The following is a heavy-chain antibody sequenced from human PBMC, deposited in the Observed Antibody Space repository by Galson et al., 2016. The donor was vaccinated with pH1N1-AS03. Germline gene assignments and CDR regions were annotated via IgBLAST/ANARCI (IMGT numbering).Heavy chain of an antibody. CDR2: IKQDGSET. CDR3: ARGEMIGDDS. J-gene: IGHJ4*02. D-gene: IGHD3-16*01. V-gene: IGHV3-7*03. Sequence: SLRLSCAASGLEFSYFWMTWVRQAPGKGPEWVANIKQDGSETHYVDSVKGRFTISRDNAKNSLYLHMNSLRVEDTAMYYCARGEMIGDDSWGQGTLVIVSS. CDR1: GLEFSYFW.